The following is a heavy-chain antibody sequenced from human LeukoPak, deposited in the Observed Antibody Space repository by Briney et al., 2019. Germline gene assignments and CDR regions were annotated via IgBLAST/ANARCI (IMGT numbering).Heavy chain of an antibody. J-gene: IGHJ4*02. CDR2: IYHSGST. CDR1: GYSISSGYY. V-gene: IGHV4-38-2*02. Sequence: SETLSLTCAVSGYSISSGYYWGWIRQPPGKGLEWIGSIYHSGSTYYNPSLKSRVTMSVDTSKNQFSLKVISVTAADTAVYYCARDILMVGATHYFDYWGQGTLVTVSS. D-gene: IGHD1-26*01. CDR3: ARDILMVGATHYFDY.